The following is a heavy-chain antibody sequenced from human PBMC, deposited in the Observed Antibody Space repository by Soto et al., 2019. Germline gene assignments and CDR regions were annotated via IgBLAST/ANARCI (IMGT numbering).Heavy chain of an antibody. D-gene: IGHD3-10*01. CDR3: ATDYYGSGSYQADDY. CDR2: INASGGST. V-gene: IGHV1-46*01. Sequence: ASVKVSCKASGYTFTSYYMHWVRQAPGQGLEWMGIINASGGSTSYAQKFQGRVTMTRDTSTSTVYMELSSLRSEDTAVYYCATDYYGSGSYQADDYWGQGTLVTVSS. J-gene: IGHJ4*02. CDR1: GYTFTSYY.